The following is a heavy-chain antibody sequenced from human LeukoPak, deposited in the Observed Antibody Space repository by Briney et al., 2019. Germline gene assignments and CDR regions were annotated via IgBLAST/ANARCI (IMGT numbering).Heavy chain of an antibody. CDR1: GYTFTDYY. CDR2: IKPDGGDT. J-gene: IGHJ4*02. CDR3: ARGITIYGVMIIYFDS. D-gene: IGHD3-3*01. Sequence: GASVTVSCKASGYTFTDYYLHWVRQAPGHGLEWMGWIKPDGGDTNYAQRLQGRVTMTRDTSISTAYMELTNLSSDDTAVYYCARGITIYGVMIIYFDSWGQGTLVTVSS. V-gene: IGHV1-2*02.